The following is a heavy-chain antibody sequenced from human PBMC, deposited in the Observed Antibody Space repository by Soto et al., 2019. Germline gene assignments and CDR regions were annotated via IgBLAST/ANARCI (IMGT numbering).Heavy chain of an antibody. CDR2: MNPNSGNT. CDR3: ARGSSGKDAFDI. D-gene: IGHD6-19*01. V-gene: IGHV1-8*01. J-gene: IGHJ3*02. Sequence: ASVKVSCKASGYTLTSYDINWVRQATGQGLEWMGWMNPNSGNTGYAQKFQGRVTMTRNTSISTAYMELSSLRSEDTAVYYCARGSSGKDAFDIWGQGTMVTVSS. CDR1: GYTLTSYD.